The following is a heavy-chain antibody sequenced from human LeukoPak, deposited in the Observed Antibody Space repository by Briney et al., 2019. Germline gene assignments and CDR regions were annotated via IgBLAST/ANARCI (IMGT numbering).Heavy chain of an antibody. CDR1: GVSISSYY. CDR3: ARLDMVRGAPFDY. CDR2: IYYSGST. J-gene: IGHJ4*02. V-gene: IGHV4-59*01. D-gene: IGHD3-10*01. Sequence: PSETLSLTCTVSGVSISSYYWTWIRQSAGKGLEWIGYIYYSGSTNYNPSLKSRVTISVDTSKNQFSLKLSSVTAADTAVYYCARLDMVRGAPFDYWGQGTLVTVSS.